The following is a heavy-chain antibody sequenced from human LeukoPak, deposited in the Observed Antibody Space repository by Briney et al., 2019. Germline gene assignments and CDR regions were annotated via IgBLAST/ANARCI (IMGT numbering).Heavy chain of an antibody. D-gene: IGHD7-27*01. CDR2: IYHSGST. Sequence: SETLSLTCTVSGYSISSGYYWGWIRQPPGKGLEWIGSIYHSGSTYYNPSPKSRVTISVDTSKNQFSLKLSSVTAADTAVYYCARMNWGFYYYYMDVWGKGTTVTISS. J-gene: IGHJ6*03. CDR3: ARMNWGFYYYYMDV. CDR1: GYSISSGYY. V-gene: IGHV4-38-2*02.